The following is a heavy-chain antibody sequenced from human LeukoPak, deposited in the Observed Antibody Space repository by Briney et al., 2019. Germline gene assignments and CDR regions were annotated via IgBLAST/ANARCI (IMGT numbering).Heavy chain of an antibody. Sequence: GGSLRLSCVASGFTFRLFGMHWVRQAPGKGREWVAVISYDGSNKYYADSVKGRFTISRDNSKNTLYLQMNSLRAEDTAVYYCAKDKGWGVRGVATLDYWGEGTLVTVSS. J-gene: IGHJ4*02. CDR1: GFTFRLFG. CDR2: ISYDGSNK. D-gene: IGHD3-10*01. V-gene: IGHV3-33*05. CDR3: AKDKGWGVRGVATLDY.